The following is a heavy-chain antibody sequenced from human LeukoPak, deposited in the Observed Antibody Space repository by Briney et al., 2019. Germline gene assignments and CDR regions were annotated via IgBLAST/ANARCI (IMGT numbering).Heavy chain of an antibody. Sequence: ASVKVSCKASGYTFTGYYMHWVRQAPGQGLEWMGWINPNSGGTNYAQKFQGRVTMTRDTSVSTAYMELSRLRSDDTAVYYCARDLGSLIFGVVKTTPYYYYYMDVWGKGTTVTVSS. CDR1: GYTFTGYY. V-gene: IGHV1-2*02. J-gene: IGHJ6*03. D-gene: IGHD3-3*01. CDR3: ARDLGSLIFGVVKTTPYYYYYMDV. CDR2: INPNSGGT.